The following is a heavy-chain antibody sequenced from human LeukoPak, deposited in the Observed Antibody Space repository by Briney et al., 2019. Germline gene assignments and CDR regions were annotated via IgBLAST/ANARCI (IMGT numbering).Heavy chain of an antibody. CDR3: ARGPRDYFDY. CDR2: FYYTGST. CDR1: GGSISSYY. V-gene: IGHV4-59*01. Sequence: PSETLSLTCTVSGGSISSYYWSWIRQPPGKGLEWIGYFYYTGSTNYNPSLWSRVTISIDMSKNQFSLTLSSVTAADTAVYYCARGPRDYFDYWGQGTLVTVSS. J-gene: IGHJ4*02.